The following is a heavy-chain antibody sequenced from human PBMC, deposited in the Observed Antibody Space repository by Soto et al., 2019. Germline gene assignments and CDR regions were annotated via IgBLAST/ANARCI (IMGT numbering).Heavy chain of an antibody. J-gene: IGHJ5*02. CDR2: INHSGST. CDR1: GGSFSGYY. D-gene: IGHD2-15*01. V-gene: IGHV4-34*01. CDR3: ARRYCSGGSCPIGNNWFDP. Sequence: SETLSLTCAVYGGSFSGYYWSWIRQPPGKGLEWIGEINHSGSTNYNPSLKSRVTISVDTSKNQFSLKLSSVTAADTAVYYCARRYCSGGSCPIGNNWFDPWGQGTLVTVSS.